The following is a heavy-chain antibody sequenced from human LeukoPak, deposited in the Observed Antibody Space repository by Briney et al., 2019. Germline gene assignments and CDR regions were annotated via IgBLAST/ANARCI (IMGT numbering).Heavy chain of an antibody. D-gene: IGHD6-13*01. Sequence: SETLSLTCTVSGGSISSYYWSWIRQPPGKGLEWIGYIYYSGSTNYNPSLKSRVTISVDTSKNQFSLKLSSVTAADTAVYYCAGAAAAYFDYWGPGNLVTVSS. CDR3: AGAAAAYFDY. V-gene: IGHV4-59*01. CDR1: GGSISSYY. J-gene: IGHJ4*02. CDR2: IYYSGST.